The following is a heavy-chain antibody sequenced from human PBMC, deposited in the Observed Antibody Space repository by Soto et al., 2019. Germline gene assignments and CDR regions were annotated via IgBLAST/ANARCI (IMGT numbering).Heavy chain of an antibody. CDR2: IIPAFGTA. V-gene: IGHV1-69*06. J-gene: IGHJ4*02. CDR1: GGTFNSYL. CDR3: ARGLDQPPVGLYFDT. Sequence: QVQLVQSGAEVKNPGSSVKVSCKTSGGTFNSYLIDWVRQAPGQGLEWMGGIIPAFGTAKYAQKFQGRVTITEDKSTTKAYLELRTLTSEDTAVYYCARGLDQPPVGLYFDTWGQGTLVTVSS. D-gene: IGHD2-2*01.